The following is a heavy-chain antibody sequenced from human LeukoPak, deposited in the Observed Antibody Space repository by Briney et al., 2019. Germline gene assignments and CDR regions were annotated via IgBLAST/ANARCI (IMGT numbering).Heavy chain of an antibody. CDR3: ARGFYDVLTGHPKNFDY. J-gene: IGHJ4*02. CDR1: GGSISSSSNY. D-gene: IGHD3-9*01. V-gene: IGHV4-39*01. CDR2: IYYSGST. Sequence: SETLSLTCTVSGGSISSSSNYWGWIRQSPGKGLEWIVRIYYSGSTYYSPSLKSRVTISVDTSNNQFSLKLSSVTAADTAVYYCARGFYDVLTGHPKNFDYWGQGTLVTVSS.